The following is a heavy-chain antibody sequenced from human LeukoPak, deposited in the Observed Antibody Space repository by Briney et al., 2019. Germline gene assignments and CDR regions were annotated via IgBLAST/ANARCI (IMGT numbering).Heavy chain of an antibody. D-gene: IGHD5-24*01. CDR3: ATDRDGYNFIDY. CDR2: IYYSGGT. CDR1: GASISSGGYY. V-gene: IGHV4-31*03. Sequence: SQTLSLTRTVSGASISSGGYYWSWIRQHPGKGLEWIGYIYYSGGTYYNPSLKSRLTMSVDTSKNQFSLKLSSVTAADTAVYYCATDRDGYNFIDYWGQGTLVTVSS. J-gene: IGHJ4*02.